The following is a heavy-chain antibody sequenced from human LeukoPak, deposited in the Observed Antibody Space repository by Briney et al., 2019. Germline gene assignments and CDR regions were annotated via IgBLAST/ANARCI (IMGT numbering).Heavy chain of an antibody. V-gene: IGHV3-23*01. CDR3: AKDRSIGTYYTFDH. J-gene: IGHJ4*02. CDR2: ISASGAMT. D-gene: IGHD1-26*01. Sequence: GGSLRLSCVASGFTFNDYVMTWVRQVPGKGLEWVSSISASGAMTYYADSVKGRFTVSRDNSKNTLYLQMSRLTAADTAVYNCAKDRSIGTYYTFDHWGQGTLVTVSS. CDR1: GFTFNDYV.